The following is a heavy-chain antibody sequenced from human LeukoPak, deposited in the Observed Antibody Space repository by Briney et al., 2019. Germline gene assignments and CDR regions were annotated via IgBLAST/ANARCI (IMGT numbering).Heavy chain of an antibody. D-gene: IGHD4-17*01. CDR3: ARVTTVTIYYYYYGMDV. CDR2: ISSSSSYI. CDR1: GFTFSSYS. J-gene: IGHJ6*02. Sequence: GGSLRLSCAASGFTFSSYSMNWVRQAPGKGLEWVSSISSSSSYIYYADSVKGRFTIFRDNAKNSLYLQMNSLRAEDTAVYYCARVTTVTIYYYYYGMDVWGQGTTVTVSS. V-gene: IGHV3-21*01.